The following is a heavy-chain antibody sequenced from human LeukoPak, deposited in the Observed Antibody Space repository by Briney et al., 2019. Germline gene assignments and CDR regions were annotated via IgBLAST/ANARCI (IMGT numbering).Heavy chain of an antibody. V-gene: IGHV1-18*01. J-gene: IGHJ6*03. CDR2: ISPHKGNT. CDR3: ARDQQQGDHYSFYYMDF. D-gene: IGHD1/OR15-1a*01. CDR1: GYSFSNHG. Sequence: ASVKVSCKGSGYSFSNHGITWVRQAPGQGLEWIGWISPHKGNTNYQQRLQGRLIMTTDASTSTAYMELRDLGSDDTAIYYCARDQQQGDHYSFYYMDFWGEGTTVIVSS.